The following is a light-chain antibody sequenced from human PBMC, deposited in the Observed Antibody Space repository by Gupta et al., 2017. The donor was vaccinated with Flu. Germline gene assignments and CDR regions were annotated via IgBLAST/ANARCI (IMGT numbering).Light chain of an antibody. J-gene: IGLJ3*02. CDR3: QCYNGRNRWV. V-gene: IGLV6-57*03. Sequence: FMLIQPHSVSESPGKTVTISCTRSSGSIASQYVQWHRQRPGSAPTPVIFEDDQRPSGVPDRFSGSIDSSSNSAYLTISGRKTGDEADYYCQCYNGRNRWVFGGGTTVTVL. CDR1: SGSIASQY. CDR2: EDD.